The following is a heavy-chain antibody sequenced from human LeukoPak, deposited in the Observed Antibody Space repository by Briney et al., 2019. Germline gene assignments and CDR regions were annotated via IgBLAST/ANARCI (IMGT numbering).Heavy chain of an antibody. CDR1: GFTFSSYE. CDR2: IYTSGST. CDR3: ARDRSYYYDSSGTLGPPSFDY. Sequence: GSLRLSCAASGFTFSSYEMNWVRQAPGKGLEWVGRIYTSGSTNYNPSLKSRVTMSVDTSKNQFSLKLSSVTAADTAVYYCARDRSYYYDSSGTLGPPSFDYWGQGTLVTVSS. V-gene: IGHV4-4*07. D-gene: IGHD3-22*01. J-gene: IGHJ4*02.